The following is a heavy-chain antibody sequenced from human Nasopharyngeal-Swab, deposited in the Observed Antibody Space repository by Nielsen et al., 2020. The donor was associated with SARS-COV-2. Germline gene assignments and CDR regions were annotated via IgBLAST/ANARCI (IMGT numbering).Heavy chain of an antibody. J-gene: IGHJ6*02. Sequence: GESLKISCAASGFTFDDYGMHWVRQAPGKGLEWVAVISYDGSNKYYADSVKGRFTISRDNSKNTLYLQMNSLRAEDTAVYYCAKDFSGSYGGMDVWGQGTTVTVSS. CDR2: ISYDGSNK. D-gene: IGHD1-26*01. CDR3: AKDFSGSYGGMDV. V-gene: IGHV3-30*18. CDR1: GFTFDDYG.